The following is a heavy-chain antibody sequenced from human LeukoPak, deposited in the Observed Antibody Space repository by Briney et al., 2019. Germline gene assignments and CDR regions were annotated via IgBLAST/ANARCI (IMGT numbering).Heavy chain of an antibody. V-gene: IGHV3-74*01. CDR2: INSDGSST. CDR1: GFTFSSYW. J-gene: IGHJ4*02. CDR3: AYSSGSYYGVDY. Sequence: GGSLRLSCVASGFTFSSYWMHWVRQAPGKGLVWVSRINSDGSSTSYADSVKGRFTISRDNAKNTLYLQMNSLRAEDTAVYYCAYSSGSYYGVDYWGQGTLVTVSS. D-gene: IGHD6-19*01.